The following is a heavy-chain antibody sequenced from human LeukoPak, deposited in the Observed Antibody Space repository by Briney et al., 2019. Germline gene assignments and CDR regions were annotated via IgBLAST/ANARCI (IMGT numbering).Heavy chain of an antibody. V-gene: IGHV3-48*03. Sequence: PGGSLRLSCAASGFPFSSYEMNWVRQAPGKRLQWVSYISSSGNKIYYAASVKGRFTISRDNAKNSLYLQIDGLRAEDTAVYYCARGQRPQYTSTWDNWFDPWGQGTQVTVSS. D-gene: IGHD2-2*01. CDR3: ARGQRPQYTSTWDNWFDP. CDR2: ISSSGNKI. J-gene: IGHJ5*02. CDR1: GFPFSSYE.